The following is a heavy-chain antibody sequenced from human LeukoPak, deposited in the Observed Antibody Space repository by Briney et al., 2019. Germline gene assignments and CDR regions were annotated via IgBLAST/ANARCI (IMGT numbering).Heavy chain of an antibody. CDR2: IRYDGSNK. V-gene: IGHV3-30*02. Sequence: PGGSQRLSCAASGFTFSSYGMHWVRQAPGKGLEWVAFIRYDGSNKYYADSVKGRFTISRDNSKNTLYLQMNSLRAEDTAVYYCARAHSSGWYEPEWFDPWGQGTLVTVSS. CDR1: GFTFSSYG. J-gene: IGHJ5*02. D-gene: IGHD6-19*01. CDR3: ARAHSSGWYEPEWFDP.